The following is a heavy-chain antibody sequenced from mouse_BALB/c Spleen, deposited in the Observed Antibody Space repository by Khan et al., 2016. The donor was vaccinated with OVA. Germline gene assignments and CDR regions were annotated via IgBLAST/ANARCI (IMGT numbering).Heavy chain of an antibody. J-gene: IGHJ2*01. Sequence: VQLQQSGTVLARPGASVKMSCKASGYTFTSYWMHWVNQRPGQGLEWIGAIYPGNSDINYNQKFKGTAKLTAVTSASTADMVLNSLTNVDSAVAEGTRNGFGNYERCDYWCQGTTLTVTS. D-gene: IGHD2-1*01. V-gene: IGHV1-5*01. CDR1: GYTFTSYW. CDR2: IYPGNSDI. CDR3: TRNGFGNYERCDY.